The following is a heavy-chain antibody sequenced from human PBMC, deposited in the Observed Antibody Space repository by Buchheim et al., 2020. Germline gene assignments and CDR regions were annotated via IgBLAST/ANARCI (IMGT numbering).Heavy chain of an antibody. V-gene: IGHV4-39*01. CDR2: IYYSGST. D-gene: IGHD2-2*01. CDR1: GGSISSSSYY. CDR3: ARHSLGYCSSTSCFGANWFDP. J-gene: IGHJ5*02. Sequence: QLQLQESGPGLVKPSETLSLTCTVSGGSISSSSYYWGWIRQPPGKGLEWIGSIYYSGSTYYNPSLKRRVTISVATSKNQFSLKLSSVTAADTAVYDWARHSLGYCSSTSCFGANWFDPWGQGTL.